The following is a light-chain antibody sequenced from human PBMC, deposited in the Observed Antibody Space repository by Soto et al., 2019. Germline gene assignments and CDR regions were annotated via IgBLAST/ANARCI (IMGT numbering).Light chain of an antibody. CDR3: SVWDDSLSAWV. Sequence: QSALTQPASVSGSPGQSITISCTGTVGLVSWYQQHPGKVPKLIIYDDTKRPSGVSSRFSGSKSGNTASLTISGLQTEDEADYYCSVWDDSLSAWVFGGGTKLTVL. V-gene: IGLV2-23*01. CDR2: DDT. J-gene: IGLJ3*02. CDR1: VGL.